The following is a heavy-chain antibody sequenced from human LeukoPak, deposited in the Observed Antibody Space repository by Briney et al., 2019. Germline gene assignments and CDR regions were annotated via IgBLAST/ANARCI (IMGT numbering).Heavy chain of an antibody. V-gene: IGHV4-59*08. D-gene: IGHD3-22*01. Sequence: SETLSLTCTVSGGSISSYYWSWIRQPPGKGLEWIGYIYYSGSTNYNPSLKSRVTISVDTSKNQFSLKLSSVTAADTAVYYCARRYYYDSSGYYTPSYYYYYGMDVWGQGTTVTVSS. J-gene: IGHJ6*02. CDR3: ARRYYYDSSGYYTPSYYYYYGMDV. CDR1: GGSISSYY. CDR2: IYYSGST.